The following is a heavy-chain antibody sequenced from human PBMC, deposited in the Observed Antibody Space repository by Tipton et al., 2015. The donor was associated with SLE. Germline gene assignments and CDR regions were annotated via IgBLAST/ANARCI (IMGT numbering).Heavy chain of an antibody. CDR2: ISTYNANT. CDR1: GYTFTSYG. D-gene: IGHD6-13*01. CDR3: ARFRSSSPFEP. Sequence: QSGPEVKKPGASVKVSCKASGYTFTSYGVSWVRQAPGQGLEWMGWISTYNANTNSAQKLQGRVTMTTDTSTSKAYMELRSLRSDDTAVYYCARFRSSSPFEPWGQGTLVTVSS. J-gene: IGHJ5*02. V-gene: IGHV1-18*01.